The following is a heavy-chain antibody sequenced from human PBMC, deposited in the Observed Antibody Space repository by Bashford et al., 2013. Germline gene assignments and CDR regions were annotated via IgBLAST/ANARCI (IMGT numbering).Heavy chain of an antibody. Sequence: GESLKISCKASGYTFSDYWIGWVRQMPGQGLEWMGIIYPGDSETRYSPTFQGQVTISADKSITTAYLQWSSLEASDTAIYYCARHRYGSGTYYKDYYYYYGMDFWGQGTAVTVSS. CDR2: IYPGDSET. D-gene: IGHD3-10*01. CDR3: ARHRYGSGTYYKDYYYYYGMDF. CDR1: GYTFSDYW. V-gene: IGHV5-51*01. J-gene: IGHJ6*02.